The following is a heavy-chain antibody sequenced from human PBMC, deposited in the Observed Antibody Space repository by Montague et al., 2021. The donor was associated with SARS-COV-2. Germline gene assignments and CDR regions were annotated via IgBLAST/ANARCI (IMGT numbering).Heavy chain of an antibody. J-gene: IGHJ6*02. CDR2: IDWDDDK. CDR1: GFSLSTSGMC. CDR3: ARVTLAGYLGSYYYYGMDV. D-gene: IGHD3-9*01. Sequence: PALVKPTQTLTLTCTFSGFSLSTSGMCVSWIRQPPGKALEWLALIDWDDDKYYSTSLKTRLTISKDTSKNQVVLTMTNMDPVDTATYYCARVTLAGYLGSYYYYGMDVWGQGTTVTVSS. V-gene: IGHV2-70*01.